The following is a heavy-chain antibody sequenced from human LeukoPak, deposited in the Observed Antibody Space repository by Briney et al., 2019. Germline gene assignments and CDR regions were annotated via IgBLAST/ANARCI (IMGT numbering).Heavy chain of an antibody. D-gene: IGHD6-19*01. CDR2: IWFDGTNE. V-gene: IGHV3-33*01. CDR1: GFTFSSYG. CDR3: ARDYGSGMDV. Sequence: GRSLRLSCEASGFTFSSYGMHWVRQAPGKGLEWVALIWFDGTNEYYADSVKGRFTISRDNSKSTLYLQMNSLSADGTALYYCARDYGSGMDVWGQGTTVTVSS. J-gene: IGHJ6*02.